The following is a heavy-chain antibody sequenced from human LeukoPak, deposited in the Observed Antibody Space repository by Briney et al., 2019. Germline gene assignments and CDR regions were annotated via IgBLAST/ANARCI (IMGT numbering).Heavy chain of an antibody. V-gene: IGHV3-23*01. CDR3: AKNGDRGAYCSGGSCYPYYYYYMDV. CDR2: ISASRGTT. Sequence: GGSLRLSCAASGFSFSSYGISWVRQAPGKGLEWVSAISASRGTTYYADSVKGRFTISRDNSKNTLYLQMNSLSAEDTAVYYCAKNGDRGAYCSGGSCYPYYYYYMDVWGKGTTVTISS. J-gene: IGHJ6*03. D-gene: IGHD2-15*01. CDR1: GFSFSSYG.